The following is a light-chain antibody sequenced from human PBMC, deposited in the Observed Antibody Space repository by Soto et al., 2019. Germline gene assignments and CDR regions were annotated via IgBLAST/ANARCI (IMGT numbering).Light chain of an antibody. CDR1: SSDIGGYNY. V-gene: IGLV2-14*03. J-gene: IGLJ2*01. Sequence: QSVLTQPASVSGSPGQSITISCSGTSSDIGGYNYVSWYQQHPGKAPKLMIYDVSYRPSGVSNRFSGSKSGNTASLTISGLQAEDEADYSCSSYTASSTLIFGGGTKLTVL. CDR2: DVS. CDR3: SSYTASSTLI.